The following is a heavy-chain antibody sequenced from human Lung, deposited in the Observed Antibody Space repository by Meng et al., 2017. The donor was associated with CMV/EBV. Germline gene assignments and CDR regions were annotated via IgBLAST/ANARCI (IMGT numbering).Heavy chain of an antibody. CDR2: IPHRGSS. J-gene: IGHJ1*01. CDR3: LRRSGGSV. V-gene: IGHV4-4*02. CDR1: GYSITNHNW. Sequence: QAQLREPAPALVKPSVPLPLTVAVSGYSITNHNWWAWVRQPPGKGLEWIGEIPHRGSSAYNPSLKSRVSMSIDKSKNQFSLKLTSVTAADTAVYHCLRRSGGSVWGQGTLVTVSS. D-gene: IGHD3-10*01.